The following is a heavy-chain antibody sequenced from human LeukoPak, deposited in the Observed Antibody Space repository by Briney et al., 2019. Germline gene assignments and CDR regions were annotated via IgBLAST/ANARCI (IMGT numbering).Heavy chain of an antibody. Sequence: SVKVSCKASGGTFSGYVISWVRQAPGQGLEWMGGIIPMLNKANYAQKFQGRVTVTTDESTSTANMGLRSLRSEDTAIYYCARCSSGGCFFDFWAQGTLVTVPS. CDR1: GGTFSGYV. CDR3: ARCSSGGCFFDF. J-gene: IGHJ4*02. CDR2: IIPMLNKA. V-gene: IGHV1-69*05. D-gene: IGHD2-15*01.